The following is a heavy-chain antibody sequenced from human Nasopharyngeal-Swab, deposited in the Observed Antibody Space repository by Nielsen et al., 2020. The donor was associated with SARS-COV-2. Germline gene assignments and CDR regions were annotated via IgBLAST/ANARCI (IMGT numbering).Heavy chain of an antibody. D-gene: IGHD2-15*01. J-gene: IGHJ4*02. CDR3: ARGGDIVVVVAATDY. Sequence: GGSLRLSCAASGFTFSDYYMSWIRQAPGKGLEWVSYISGRGTNIYYAESVKGRFTISRDNAKNSLYLQMNSLRAEDTAVYYCARGGDIVVVVAATDYWGQGTLVTVSS. CDR1: GFTFSDYY. V-gene: IGHV3-11*04. CDR2: ISGRGTNI.